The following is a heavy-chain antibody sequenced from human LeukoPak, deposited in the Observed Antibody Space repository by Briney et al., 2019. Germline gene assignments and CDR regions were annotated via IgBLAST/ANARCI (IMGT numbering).Heavy chain of an antibody. V-gene: IGHV3-53*01. Sequence: GGSLRLSCAASGFTVSSNYMSWVRQAPGKGLEWVPVIYSGGSTYYADSVKGRFTISRDNSKNTLYLQMNRLRAEDTAVYYCASGYSSGWTRFNYFDYWGQGTLVTVSS. CDR2: IYSGGST. J-gene: IGHJ4*02. D-gene: IGHD6-19*01. CDR3: ASGYSSGWTRFNYFDY. CDR1: GFTVSSNY.